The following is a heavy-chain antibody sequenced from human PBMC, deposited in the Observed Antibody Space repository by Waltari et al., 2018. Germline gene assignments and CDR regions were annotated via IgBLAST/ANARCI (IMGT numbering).Heavy chain of an antibody. D-gene: IGHD6-19*01. CDR3: AKGGGYSSGWSFDY. V-gene: IGHV3-30*18. CDR1: GFTFSSYG. CDR2: ISYDGSNK. Sequence: RSLRLSCAASGFTFSSYGMHWVRQAPGKGLEWVAVISYDGSNKYYADSVKGRFTISRDNSKNTLYLQMNSLRAEDTAVYYCAKGGGYSSGWSFDYWGQGTLVTVSS. J-gene: IGHJ4*02.